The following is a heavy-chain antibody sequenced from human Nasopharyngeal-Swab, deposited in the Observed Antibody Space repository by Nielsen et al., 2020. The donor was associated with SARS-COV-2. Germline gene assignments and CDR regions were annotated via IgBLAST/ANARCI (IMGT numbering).Heavy chain of an antibody. CDR2: LKEDGSEK. CDR1: GFTFTTYW. D-gene: IGHD6-19*01. J-gene: IGHJ4*02. Sequence: GGPLRLSCAASGFTFTTYWMTWVRQAPGKGLEWVANLKEDGSEKNYVDSVKGRFTISRDNAKNSLYLQMNSLRAEDTAVYYCARDSSSGWYRPFDYWGQGTLVTVSS. V-gene: IGHV3-7*03. CDR3: ARDSSSGWYRPFDY.